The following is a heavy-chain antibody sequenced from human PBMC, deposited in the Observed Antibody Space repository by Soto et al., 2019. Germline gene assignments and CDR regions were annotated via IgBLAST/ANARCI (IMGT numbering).Heavy chain of an antibody. Sequence: GGSLRLSCAASGFTFSSYAMSWVRQAPGKGLEWVSAISGSGGSTYYADSVKGRFTISRDNSKNTLYLQMNSLRAEDTAVYYCAKFSYYFWSGYSIFDYWGQGTLDTVSS. CDR1: GFTFSSYA. J-gene: IGHJ4*02. V-gene: IGHV3-23*01. CDR3: AKFSYYFWSGYSIFDY. D-gene: IGHD3-3*01. CDR2: ISGSGGST.